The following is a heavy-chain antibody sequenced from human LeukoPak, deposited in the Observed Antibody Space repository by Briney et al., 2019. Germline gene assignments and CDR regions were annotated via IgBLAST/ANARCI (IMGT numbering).Heavy chain of an antibody. CDR2: ISLSGSPI. D-gene: IGHD3-22*01. Sequence: GGSLRLSCAASGFNFDKYNMNWVRQAPGKGLEWISYISLSGSPIYYADSVKGRCTISRDNSKNTLFLQMNSLRAEDTAVYYCAKGDSSSGYYWGQGTLVTVSS. J-gene: IGHJ4*02. V-gene: IGHV3-48*01. CDR3: AKGDSSSGYY. CDR1: GFNFDKYN.